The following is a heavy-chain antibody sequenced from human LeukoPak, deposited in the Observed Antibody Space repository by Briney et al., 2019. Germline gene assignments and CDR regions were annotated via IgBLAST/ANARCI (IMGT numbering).Heavy chain of an antibody. Sequence: GGSLRLSCAASGFTFSSYAMHWVRHAPGKGLEWVAVISYDGSNKYYADSVRGRFTISRDNSKNTLYLQMNSLRAEDTAVYYCATGGGYSAWDYFDYWGQGTLVTVSS. J-gene: IGHJ4*02. CDR3: ATGGGYSAWDYFDY. D-gene: IGHD5-18*01. CDR1: GFTFSSYA. CDR2: ISYDGSNK. V-gene: IGHV3-30*04.